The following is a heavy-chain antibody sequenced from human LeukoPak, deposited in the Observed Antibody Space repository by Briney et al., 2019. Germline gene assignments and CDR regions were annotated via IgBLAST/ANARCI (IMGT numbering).Heavy chain of an antibody. CDR2: INPNSGGT. CDR1: GYTFTGYY. V-gene: IGHV1-2*02. CDR3: ARDLWFGELTSFDY. Sequence: ASVKVSCKASGYTFTGYYMHWVRQASGQGLEWMGWINPNSGGTNYAQKFQGRVTMTRDTSISTAYMELSRLRSDDTAVYYCARDLWFGELTSFDYWGQGTLVTVSS. D-gene: IGHD3-10*01. J-gene: IGHJ4*02.